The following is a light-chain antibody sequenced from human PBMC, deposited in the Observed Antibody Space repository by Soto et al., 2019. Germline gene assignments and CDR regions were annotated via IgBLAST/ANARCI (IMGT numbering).Light chain of an antibody. CDR3: QHYVTWPLT. Sequence: EIVMTQSPATLSVSPGERATLSCRASQGISNNLAWYQQKPGQTPRLLIYGASTRATGIPARFSGSGSGTEFTLTISSLQSEDFAIYYCQHYVTWPLTFGGGTKVE. J-gene: IGKJ4*01. CDR2: GAS. CDR1: QGISNN. V-gene: IGKV3D-15*01.